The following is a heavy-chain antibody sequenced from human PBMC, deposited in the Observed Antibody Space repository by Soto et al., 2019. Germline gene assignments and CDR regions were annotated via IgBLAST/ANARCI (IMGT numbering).Heavy chain of an antibody. CDR1: GYTFTSYG. D-gene: IGHD3-3*01. CDR3: ATATIFGVPTHSSDY. Sequence: ASVKVSCKASGYTFTSYGISWVRQAPGQGLEWMGWISAYNGNTNYAQKLQGRVTMTTDTSTSTAYMELRSLRSDDTAVYYCATATIFGVPTHSSDYWGQGPLVTVSS. J-gene: IGHJ4*02. CDR2: ISAYNGNT. V-gene: IGHV1-18*01.